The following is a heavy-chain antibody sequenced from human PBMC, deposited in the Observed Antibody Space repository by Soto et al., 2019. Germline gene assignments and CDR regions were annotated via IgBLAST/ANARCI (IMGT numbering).Heavy chain of an antibody. CDR2: IIPIFGTP. CDR3: AYSANHRYFFDS. Sequence: QVQLVQSGAEVKTPGSSVKVSCKASGGSFRSYAVNWVRQAPGQGLECLGGIIPIFGTPNYAQKFHGRVSITADESTSKVYMDLISLTSEDTAVYYCAYSANHRYFFDSWGQGTLVTVSS. J-gene: IGHJ5*01. D-gene: IGHD5-18*01. V-gene: IGHV1-69*12. CDR1: GGSFRSYA.